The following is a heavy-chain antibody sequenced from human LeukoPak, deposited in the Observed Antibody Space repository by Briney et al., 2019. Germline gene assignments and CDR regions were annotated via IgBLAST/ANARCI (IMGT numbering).Heavy chain of an antibody. D-gene: IGHD6-13*01. CDR1: GFTFSSYG. CDR3: AKDRSQLVPNYFDY. Sequence: GGSLRLSCAASGFTFSSYGMHWVRQAPGKGLERVAFIRYDGSNKYYADSVKGRFTISRDNSKNTLYLQMNSLRAEDTAVYYCAKDRSQLVPNYFDYWGQGTLVTVSS. CDR2: IRYDGSNK. V-gene: IGHV3-30*02. J-gene: IGHJ4*02.